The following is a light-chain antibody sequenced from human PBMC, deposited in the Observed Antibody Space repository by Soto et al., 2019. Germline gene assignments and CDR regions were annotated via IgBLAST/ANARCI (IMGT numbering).Light chain of an antibody. Sequence: DIEMTQSPATLSLSPGERATLSCRASQSVSSSYLAWYQQKPGQAPMLLIYAASSRASGIPDRFSGSGSGTDFTLTISSLEPDDFAVYYCQQYGSYSWTFGQGTKVEIK. CDR3: QQYGSYSWT. CDR2: AAS. V-gene: IGKV3-20*01. J-gene: IGKJ1*01. CDR1: QSVSSSY.